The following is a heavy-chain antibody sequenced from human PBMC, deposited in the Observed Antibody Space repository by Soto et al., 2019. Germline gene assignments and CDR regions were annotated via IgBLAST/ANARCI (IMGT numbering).Heavy chain of an antibody. Sequence: GGSLRLSCAASGFTFSSYDMHWVRQATGKGLEWVSAIGTAGDTYYPGSVKGRFTISRENAKNSLYLQMNSLRAEDTAVYYCARAALFGELYDYWGQGTLVTVSS. CDR2: IGTAGDT. D-gene: IGHD3-10*02. CDR1: GFTFSSYD. J-gene: IGHJ4*02. CDR3: ARAALFGELYDY. V-gene: IGHV3-13*01.